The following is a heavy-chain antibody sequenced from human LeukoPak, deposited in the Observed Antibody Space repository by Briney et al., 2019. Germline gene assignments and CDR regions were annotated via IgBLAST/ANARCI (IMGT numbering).Heavy chain of an antibody. CDR2: IKQDGSEK. D-gene: IGHD3-10*01. V-gene: IGHV3-7*01. CDR3: ARDGGITMVRGARLDY. Sequence: PGGSLRLSCAASGFTFSSYWMSWVRQAPGKGLGWVANIKQDGSEKYYVDSVKGRFTISRDNAKNSLYLQMNSLRAEDTAVYYCARDGGITMVRGARLDYWGQGTLVTVSS. CDR1: GFTFSSYW. J-gene: IGHJ4*02.